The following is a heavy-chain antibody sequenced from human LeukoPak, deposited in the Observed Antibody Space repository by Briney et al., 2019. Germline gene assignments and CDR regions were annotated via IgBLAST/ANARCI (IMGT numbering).Heavy chain of an antibody. D-gene: IGHD1-14*01. J-gene: IGHJ4*02. CDR3: ANDQPLETTLDS. Sequence: GGSLRLSCEASGFAFSSYVMSWVRQAPGKGLEWVSTITGGGDTTYYADSVKGRFTISRDNSRNALYLQMNSLRAEDTAVYYCANDQPLETTLDSWGQGTLVTVSS. CDR2: ITGGGDTT. V-gene: IGHV3-23*01. CDR1: GFAFSSYV.